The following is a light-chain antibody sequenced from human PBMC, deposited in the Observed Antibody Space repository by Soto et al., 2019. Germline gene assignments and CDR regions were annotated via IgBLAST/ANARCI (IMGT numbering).Light chain of an antibody. J-gene: IGLJ2*01. CDR1: RSNVGSYY. CDR2: RNS. V-gene: IGLV1-47*01. Sequence: QLVLTQPPSASGTPGQRVTISCSGSRSNVGSYYVYWFQQLPGTAPKLLIYRNSQRPSGVPDRFSGSKSGTSASLAISGLRSEDEADYYCAAWDDSLSGLVFGGGTKVTVL. CDR3: AAWDDSLSGLV.